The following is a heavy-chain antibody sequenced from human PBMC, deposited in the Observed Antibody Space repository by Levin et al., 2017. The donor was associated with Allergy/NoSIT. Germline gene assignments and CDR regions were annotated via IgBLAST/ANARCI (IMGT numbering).Heavy chain of an antibody. J-gene: IGHJ4*02. CDR3: VAGFRGAN. V-gene: IGHV4-61*01. CDR2: IHYSGRT. Sequence: SETLSLTCTVSSASVSSGYYYWSWIRQPPGTGLEWIGYIHYSGRTNYSPSLKSRVSISGDTSKKQFSLRLTSVTAADTAVYYCVAGFRGANWGQGTLVTVSS. CDR1: SASVSSGYYY. D-gene: IGHD5-12*01.